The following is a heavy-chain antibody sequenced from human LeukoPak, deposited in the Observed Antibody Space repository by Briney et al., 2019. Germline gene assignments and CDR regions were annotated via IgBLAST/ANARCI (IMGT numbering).Heavy chain of an antibody. V-gene: IGHV3-30*18. Sequence: SGGSLRLSCAASGFTFSSYGMHWVRQAPGKGLEWVVVISYDGNNKYYADSVKGRFTISRDNSKNTLYLQMNSLRAEDTAVYYCAKDLRGQWEYFQHWGQGTLVTVSS. D-gene: IGHD6-19*01. CDR3: AKDLRGQWEYFQH. CDR1: GFTFSSYG. J-gene: IGHJ1*01. CDR2: ISYDGNNK.